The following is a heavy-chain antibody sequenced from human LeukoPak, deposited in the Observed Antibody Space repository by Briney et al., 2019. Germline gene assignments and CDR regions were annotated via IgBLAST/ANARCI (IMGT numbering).Heavy chain of an antibody. CDR1: GGTLSSYA. J-gene: IGHJ4*02. CDR3: ARGEQGLLWFGELLSH. Sequence: SGKVCFKASGGTLSSYAISWVRHAPGQGLEWMGGIIPIFGTTNYAQKFQGRVTITADESTSTAYMELSSLRSEDTAVYYCARGEQGLLWFGELLSHWGQGTLVTVSS. CDR2: IIPIFGTT. D-gene: IGHD3-10*01. V-gene: IGHV1-69*13.